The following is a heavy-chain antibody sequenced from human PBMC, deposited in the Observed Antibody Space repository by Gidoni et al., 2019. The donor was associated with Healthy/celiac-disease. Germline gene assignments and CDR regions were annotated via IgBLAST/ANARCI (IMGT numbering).Heavy chain of an antibody. V-gene: IGHV3-30*18. D-gene: IGHD4-17*01. CDR3: AKDHGVPYGDYGPVDY. CDR1: GFTFSSSG. Sequence: QVQLVESGGGVVQPGRSLRLSCAASGFTFSSSGMHWVRQAPCKGLEWVAVISYDGSNKYYADSVKGRFTISRDNSKNTLYLQMNSLRAEDTAVYYCAKDHGVPYGDYGPVDYWGQGTLVTVSS. CDR2: ISYDGSNK. J-gene: IGHJ4*02.